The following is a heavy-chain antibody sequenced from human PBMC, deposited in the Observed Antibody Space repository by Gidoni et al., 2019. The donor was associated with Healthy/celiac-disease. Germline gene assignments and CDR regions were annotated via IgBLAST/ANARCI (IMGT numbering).Heavy chain of an antibody. CDR1: YSPCANYA. CDR3: TRDEDYDSSGLYYYYGMDV. CDR2: IRSKAYGGTT. D-gene: IGHD3-22*01. V-gene: IGHV3-49*03. J-gene: IGHJ6*02. Sequence: EVQLVASGVGWVQPGRFWRLSRQASYSPCANYAWTWFRQAPGKGLEWVGFIRSKAYGGTTEHAASVKGRFTISRDDSKSIAYLQMNSLKTEDTAVYYCTRDEDYDSSGLYYYYGMDVWGQGTTVTVSS.